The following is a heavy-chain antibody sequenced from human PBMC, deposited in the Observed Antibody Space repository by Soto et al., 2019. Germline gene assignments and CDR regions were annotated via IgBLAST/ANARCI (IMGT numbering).Heavy chain of an antibody. D-gene: IGHD1-20*01. V-gene: IGHV4-39*01. CDR2: IYYSGST. CDR1: GGSISSSSYY. CDR3: AGMARIYDAFDI. J-gene: IGHJ3*02. Sequence: PSETLSLTCTVSGGSISSSSYYWGWIRQPPGKGLEWIGSIYYSGSTYYNPSLKSRVTISVDTSKNQFSLKLSSVTAADTAVYYCAGMARIYDAFDIWGQGTMVTVS.